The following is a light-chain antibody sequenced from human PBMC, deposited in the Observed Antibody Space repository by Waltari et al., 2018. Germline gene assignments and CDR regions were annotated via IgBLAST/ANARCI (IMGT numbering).Light chain of an antibody. J-gene: IGLJ1*01. CDR3: QSYDSSLRGFYV. CDR1: SSNIGDASG. V-gene: IGLV1-40*01. CDR2: DNL. Sequence: QSVLTPPPSLSGAPGQRVTIPCTVSSSNIGDASGVQCDQQFPGTAPKLCIYDNLNRPSGVPSRFAGSKSGTSASLAITGLQAEDEADYYCQSYDSSLRGFYVFGTGTAVTV.